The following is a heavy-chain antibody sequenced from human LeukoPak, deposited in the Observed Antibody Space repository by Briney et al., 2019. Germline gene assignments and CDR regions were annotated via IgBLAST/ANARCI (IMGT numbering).Heavy chain of an antibody. D-gene: IGHD5-24*01. CDR2: IYYSGST. V-gene: IGHV4-59*01. Sequence: SETLSLTCTVPGGSISSYYWSWIRQPPGKGLEWIGYIYYSGSTNYNPSLKSRVTISVDTSKNQFSLKLSSVTAADTAVYYCAREGQMGIDYWGQGTLVTVSS. CDR3: AREGQMGIDY. J-gene: IGHJ4*02. CDR1: GGSISSYY.